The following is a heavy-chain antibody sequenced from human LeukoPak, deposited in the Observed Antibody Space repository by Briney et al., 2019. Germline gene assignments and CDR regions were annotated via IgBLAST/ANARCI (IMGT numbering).Heavy chain of an antibody. CDR2: SSAYKCNT. CDR1: GYTFTSYG. CDR3: ARGALAYCGGDCYSGWFDP. Sequence: GASVKVSCKASGYTFTSYGISGVRQAPGQGVEGMGWSSAYKCNTHYVQKLQGTGTMTTDTSTSTAYLELRSLRSDDTAVYYCARGALAYCGGDCYSGWFDPWGQGTLVTVSS. D-gene: IGHD2-21*02. V-gene: IGHV1-18*01. J-gene: IGHJ5*02.